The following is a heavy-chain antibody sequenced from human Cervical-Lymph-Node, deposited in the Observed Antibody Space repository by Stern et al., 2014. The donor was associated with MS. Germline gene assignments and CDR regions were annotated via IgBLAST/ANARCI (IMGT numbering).Heavy chain of an antibody. D-gene: IGHD3-10*01. V-gene: IGHV4-39*01. J-gene: IGHJ4*02. CDR3: ARLPIYGSGSYAES. CDR1: GGSISSSSYY. CDR2: IYYSGST. Sequence: VQLVESGPGLVKPSETLSLTCTVSGGSISSSSYYWGWIRQPPGKGLEGIGTIYYSGSTYYNTSLGSRVTISVDTSKNQFSLKLSSAAAADTAVYYCARLPIYGSGSYAESWGQGTLVTVSS.